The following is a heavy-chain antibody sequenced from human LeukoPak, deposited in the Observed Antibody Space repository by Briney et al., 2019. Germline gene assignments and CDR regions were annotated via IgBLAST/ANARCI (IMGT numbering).Heavy chain of an antibody. CDR3: ARDEGYYDSSGYYLPDY. J-gene: IGHJ4*02. CDR1: GYTFTSYG. CDR2: ISAYNGNT. Sequence: ASVKVSCKASGYTFTSYGISRVRQAPGQGLEWMGWISAYNGNTNYAQKLQGRVTMTTDTSTSTAYMELRSLRSDDTAVYYCARDEGYYDSSGYYLPDYWGQGTLVTVSS. D-gene: IGHD3-22*01. V-gene: IGHV1-18*01.